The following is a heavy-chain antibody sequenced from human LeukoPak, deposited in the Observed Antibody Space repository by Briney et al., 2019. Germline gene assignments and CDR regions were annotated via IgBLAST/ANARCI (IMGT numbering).Heavy chain of an antibody. J-gene: IGHJ4*02. CDR1: GFTFSSYS. D-gene: IGHD3-22*01. CDR2: ISSSSSYI. V-gene: IGHV3-21*01. CDR3: ARGYYDSSGYCDY. Sequence: GGSLRLSCATSGFTFSSYSMNWVRQAPGKGLEWVSSISSSSSYIYYADSVKGRFTISRDNAKNSLYLQMNSLRAEDTAVYYCARGYYDSSGYCDYWGQGTLVTVSS.